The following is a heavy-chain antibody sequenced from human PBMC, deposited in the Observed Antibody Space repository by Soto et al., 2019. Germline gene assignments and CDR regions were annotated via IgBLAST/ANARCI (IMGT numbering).Heavy chain of an antibody. V-gene: IGHV3-74*01. CDR2: MNMDGNRI. J-gene: IGHJ4*02. CDR3: VRGDGDRYDGHGYLGRH. Sequence: EVQLVESGGGLVQPGGSLRLSCVASGFTFSSYWMHWVRQAPGKGLEWVSRMNMDGNRISYVDSVKGRCTISRDNAKNTFYMEMNSARVEDTAVYYCVRGDGDRYDGHGYLGRHWGQGSLVTFSS. D-gene: IGHD2-21*01. CDR1: GFTFSSYW.